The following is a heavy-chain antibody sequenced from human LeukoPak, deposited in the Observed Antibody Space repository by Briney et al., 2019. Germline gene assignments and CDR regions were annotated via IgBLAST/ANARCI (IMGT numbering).Heavy chain of an antibody. CDR1: GGSFSGYY. CDR3: ASLRGGSFDD. J-gene: IGHJ4*02. Sequence: SETLSLTCAVYGGSFSGYYWSWIRQPPGKGLEWIEEINHSGSTNYNPSLKSRVTISVDTSKNQISLKLSSVTAEDTAVYYCASLRGGSFDDWGQGTLVTVSS. D-gene: IGHD3-16*01. V-gene: IGHV4-34*01. CDR2: INHSGST.